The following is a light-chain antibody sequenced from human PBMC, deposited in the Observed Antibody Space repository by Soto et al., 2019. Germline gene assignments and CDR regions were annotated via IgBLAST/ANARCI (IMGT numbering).Light chain of an antibody. J-gene: IGKJ1*01. CDR3: QHYDYLPSWT. CDR2: DAS. CDR1: HDISNY. V-gene: IGKV1-33*01. Sequence: DIQMTQSPSSLSASVGDRVTITCRASHDISNYLNWYQHKPGKAPKLLIYDASNLEAGGPARFSGRGSVTDFTFIISGLQPEDIATYYCQHYDYLPSWTFGQGTKVDIK.